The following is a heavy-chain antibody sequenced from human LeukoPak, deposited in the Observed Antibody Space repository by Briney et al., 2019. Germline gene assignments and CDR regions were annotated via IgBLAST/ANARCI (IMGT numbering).Heavy chain of an antibody. Sequence: ALVKVSCKASGYTFTSYGISWVRQAPGQGLEWMGWISAYNGNTNYAQKLQGRVTMTTDTSTSTAYMELRSLRSDDTAVYYCARGHTVLLWFGELLTLDYWGQGTLVTVSS. V-gene: IGHV1-18*01. J-gene: IGHJ4*02. CDR3: ARGHTVLLWFGELLTLDY. CDR1: GYTFTSYG. CDR2: ISAYNGNT. D-gene: IGHD3-10*01.